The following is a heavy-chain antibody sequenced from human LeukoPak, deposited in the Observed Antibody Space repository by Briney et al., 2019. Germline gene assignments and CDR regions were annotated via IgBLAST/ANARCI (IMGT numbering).Heavy chain of an antibody. CDR1: GFTFSSYA. J-gene: IGHJ4*02. D-gene: IGHD4-17*01. V-gene: IGHV3-64*01. CDR3: ARAYGDYIGTDY. CDR2: ISSNGGST. Sequence: GGSLRLSCAASGFTFSSYAMHWVRQAPGKGLEYVSAISSNGGSTYYANSVKGRFTISRDNSKNTLYLQMGSLRAEDMAVYYCARAYGDYIGTDYWGQGTLVTVSS.